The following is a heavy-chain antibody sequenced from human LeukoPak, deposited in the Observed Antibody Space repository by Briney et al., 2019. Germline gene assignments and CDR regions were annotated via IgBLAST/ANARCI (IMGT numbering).Heavy chain of an antibody. Sequence: SVKVSCKASGGTFSSYAISWVRQAPGQGLEWMGGIIPIFGTANYAQKFQGRVTITADESTSTAYMELSSLRSEDTAVYYCATSTTVAQKRSWGIYYMDVWGKGTTVTVSS. J-gene: IGHJ6*03. CDR1: GGTFSSYA. D-gene: IGHD4-23*01. V-gene: IGHV1-69*13. CDR2: IIPIFGTA. CDR3: ATSTTVAQKRSWGIYYMDV.